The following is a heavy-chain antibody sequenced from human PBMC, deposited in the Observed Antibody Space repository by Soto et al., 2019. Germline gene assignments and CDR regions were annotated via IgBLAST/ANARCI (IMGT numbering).Heavy chain of an antibody. Sequence: DVQVLESGGGLVQPGGSLRLSCAPSGFTFSVSDMTWVRQAPGKGLEWVSSISISGDAAYYADSVKGRFTISRDNSKNTLYLQMSSLSAEDTAVYYCAKLVSKAHVDYWARGGLVTVSS. CDR2: ISISGDAA. D-gene: IGHD2-15*01. CDR3: AKLVSKAHVDY. J-gene: IGHJ4*02. V-gene: IGHV3-23*01. CDR1: GFTFSVSD.